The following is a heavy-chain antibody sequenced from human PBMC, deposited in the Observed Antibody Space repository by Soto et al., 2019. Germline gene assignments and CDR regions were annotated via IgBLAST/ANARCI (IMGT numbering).Heavy chain of an antibody. D-gene: IGHD3-3*01. V-gene: IGHV4-30-2*01. CDR1: GGCMSSGGHS. J-gene: IGHJ6*02. Sequence: QLQLQESGSGLVKPSQTLSLICAVSGGCMSSGGHSWSWIRQPPGKGLEWIGYIYHSGRTFDNPSLKGRATISVDRSKNQFSLKLTSVTAADTAVYYCARGIFGVGMDVWGQGTTVIVSS. CDR3: ARGIFGVGMDV. CDR2: IYHSGRT.